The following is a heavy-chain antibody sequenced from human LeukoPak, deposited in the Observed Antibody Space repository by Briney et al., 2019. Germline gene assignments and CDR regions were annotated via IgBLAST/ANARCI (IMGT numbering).Heavy chain of an antibody. CDR3: ARGGIAVAGYYGMDV. V-gene: IGHV3-13*04. J-gene: IGHJ6*02. CDR2: IDTAGDT. CDR1: GFTFSNYD. Sequence: PGRSLRLSCAASGFTFSNYDIHWGRQVTGKGLELVSSIDTAGDTYSPGSVKGRFTISRDNAKNSLYLQMNSLRAEDTAVYYCARGGIAVAGYYGMDVWGQGTTVTVSS. D-gene: IGHD6-19*01.